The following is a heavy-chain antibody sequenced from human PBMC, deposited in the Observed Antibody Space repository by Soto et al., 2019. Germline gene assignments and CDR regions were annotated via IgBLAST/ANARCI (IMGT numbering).Heavy chain of an antibody. D-gene: IGHD3-22*01. CDR1: GGTFSSYA. V-gene: IGHV1-69*12. J-gene: IGHJ6*02. CDR2: IIPIFGTA. CDR3: ASHYYDSGGCDYYYYGMDV. Sequence: QVQLVQSGAEVKKPGSSVKVSCKASGGTFSSYAISWVRQAPGQGLEWMGGIIPIFGTANYAQKFQGRVTIIADESTSTTYMVLSSRRSEDTAVYYCASHYYDSGGCDYYYYGMDVWGQGTTVTVSS.